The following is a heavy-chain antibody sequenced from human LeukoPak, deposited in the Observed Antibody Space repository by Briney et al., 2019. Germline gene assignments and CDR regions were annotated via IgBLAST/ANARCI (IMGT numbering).Heavy chain of an antibody. CDR1: GGTFSSYA. D-gene: IGHD2-15*01. V-gene: IGHV1-69*10. CDR3: ARDRRGSYNWFDP. CDR2: IIPMLGTT. Sequence: SVKVSCKASGGTFSSYAISWVRQAPGQGLEWMGGIIPMLGTTNNAQNFQGRVTITADKSTDTAYMELSSLGSDDTAVYYCARDRRGSYNWFDPWGQGTLVIVSS. J-gene: IGHJ5*02.